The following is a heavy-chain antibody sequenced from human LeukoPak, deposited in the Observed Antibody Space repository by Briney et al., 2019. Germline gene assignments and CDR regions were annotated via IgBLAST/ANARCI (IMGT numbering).Heavy chain of an antibody. CDR2: ISNGGSSL. CDR3: ARVRVAGFSDFDY. V-gene: IGHV3-11*04. D-gene: IGHD6-19*01. Sequence: GGSLRLSCAASGLTFSDYYMSWIRQAPGKGLEWVSYISNGGSSLYYADSVKGRFTISRDNAKNSLFLQVNSLRAEDTALYYCARVRVAGFSDFDYWGQGTLVTVSS. CDR1: GLTFSDYY. J-gene: IGHJ4*02.